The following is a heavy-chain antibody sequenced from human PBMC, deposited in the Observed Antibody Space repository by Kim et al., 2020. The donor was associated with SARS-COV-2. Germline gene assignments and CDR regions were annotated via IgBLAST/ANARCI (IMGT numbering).Heavy chain of an antibody. CDR3: ARMDLLITIFGVVSFLFDY. CDR2: INHSGST. V-gene: IGHV4-34*01. Sequence: SETLSLTCAVYGGSFSGYYWSWIRQPPGKGLEWIGEINHSGSTNYNPSLKSRVTISVDTSKNQFSLKLSSVTAADTAVYYCARMDLLITIFGVVSFLFDYWGQGTLVTVSS. D-gene: IGHD3-3*01. J-gene: IGHJ4*02. CDR1: GGSFSGYY.